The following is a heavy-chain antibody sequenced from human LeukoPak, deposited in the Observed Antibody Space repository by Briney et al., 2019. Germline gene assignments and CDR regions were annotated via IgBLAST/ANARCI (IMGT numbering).Heavy chain of an antibody. CDR1: GHTFTSLF. CDR2: INPRGGST. Sequence: SGTLSCKVSGHTFTSLFMHWVRQPPGQGREWVGIINPRGGSTSYTQKCQGRVTMTRDTSTSTVYMELSSLRSEDTAVYYCARDRGSYGFDYWGQGTLVTVSS. V-gene: IGHV1-46*01. J-gene: IGHJ4*02. D-gene: IGHD1-26*01. CDR3: ARDRGSYGFDY.